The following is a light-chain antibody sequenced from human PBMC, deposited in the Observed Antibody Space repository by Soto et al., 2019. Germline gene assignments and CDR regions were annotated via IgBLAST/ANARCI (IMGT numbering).Light chain of an antibody. Sequence: ETVMTQSPATLSVSPGERATLSCRASQSVYNNLAWYQQKPGQAPRLLIYGATTRATSVPARFSGAGSGTEFTLTISSLQSEDSAVYYCQHYNNWPPWTFGQGTKLEIK. V-gene: IGKV3-15*01. CDR3: QHYNNWPPWT. J-gene: IGKJ2*02. CDR2: GAT. CDR1: QSVYNN.